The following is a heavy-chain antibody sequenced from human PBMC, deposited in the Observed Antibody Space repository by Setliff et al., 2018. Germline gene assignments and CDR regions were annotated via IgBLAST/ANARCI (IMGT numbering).Heavy chain of an antibody. V-gene: IGHV3-7*01. CDR3: AKDHPSGWAYDC. D-gene: IGHD6-19*01. CDR2: IKQDGSEE. J-gene: IGHJ4*02. Sequence: SCKASGYTFTSYAMHWVRQAPGKGLEWVAKIKQDGSEEYYVDSVKGRFTISRDNAKNSLYLQMNSLRVEDTAIYYCAKDHPSGWAYDCWGQGTLVTVSS. CDR1: GYTFTSYA.